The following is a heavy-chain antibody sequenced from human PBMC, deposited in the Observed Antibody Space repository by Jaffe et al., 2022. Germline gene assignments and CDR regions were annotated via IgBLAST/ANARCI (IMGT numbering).Heavy chain of an antibody. V-gene: IGHV4-61*02. CDR2: IYTSGST. D-gene: IGHD3-22*01. J-gene: IGHJ2*01. CDR3: ARVVRNDYDSSGYYNWYFDL. Sequence: QVQLQESGPGLVKPSQTLSLTCTVSGGSISSGSYYWSWIRQPAGKGLEWIGRIYTSGSTNYNPSLKSRVTISVDTSKNQFSLKLSSVTAADTAVYYCARVVRNDYDSSGYYNWYFDLWGRGTLVTVSS. CDR1: GGSISSGSYY.